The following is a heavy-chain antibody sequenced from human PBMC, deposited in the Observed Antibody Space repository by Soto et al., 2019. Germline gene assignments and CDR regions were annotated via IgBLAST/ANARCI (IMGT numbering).Heavy chain of an antibody. CDR1: GGTFSIYA. CDR2: IIPIFGTA. Sequence: SVKVSCKASGGTFSIYAISGVGQSAGQGLEWMGGIIPIFGTANYAQKFQGRVTITADESTSTAYMELSSLRADDTAVFHCARGGYSRGRSFDYWGQGTLVTVSS. D-gene: IGHD6-19*01. J-gene: IGHJ4*02. V-gene: IGHV1-69*13. CDR3: ARGGYSRGRSFDY.